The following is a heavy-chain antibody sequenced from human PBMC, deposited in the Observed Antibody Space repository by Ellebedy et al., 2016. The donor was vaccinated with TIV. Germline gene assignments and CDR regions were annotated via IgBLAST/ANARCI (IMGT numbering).Heavy chain of an antibody. D-gene: IGHD1-7*01. J-gene: IGHJ4*02. Sequence: PGGSLRLSCVGSGFPFSSYWMHWVRHAPGKGPGGLSRISSDGITTTYADSVKGRFTVSRDNAKNTLYLQMNSLTVEDTAVYYCRVWNYAIDYWGQGMLVSVSS. CDR3: RVWNYAIDY. V-gene: IGHV3-74*01. CDR2: ISSDGITT. CDR1: GFPFSSYW.